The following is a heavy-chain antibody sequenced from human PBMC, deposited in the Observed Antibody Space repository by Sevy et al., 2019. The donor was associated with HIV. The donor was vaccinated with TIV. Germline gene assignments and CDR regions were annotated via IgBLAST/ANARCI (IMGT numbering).Heavy chain of an antibody. V-gene: IGHV3-23*01. Sequence: GGSLRLSCATSGFDFSIYSMSWVRQAPGKGLEWVSTLSFGCGKINYADSVKGRFTISRDNSKSSVYLQMNSLRAEDTAIYYCAREGCTKPHDYWGQGTVVTVSS. CDR2: LSFGCGKI. J-gene: IGHJ4*02. CDR1: GFDFSIYS. CDR3: AREGCTKPHDY. D-gene: IGHD2-8*01.